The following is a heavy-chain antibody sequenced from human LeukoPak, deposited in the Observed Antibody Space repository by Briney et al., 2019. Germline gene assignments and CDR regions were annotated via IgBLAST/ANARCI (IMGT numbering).Heavy chain of an antibody. D-gene: IGHD3-22*01. CDR1: GYTFTGYY. V-gene: IGHV1-2*02. CDR3: ARGSPSRYHYDRSGYYGGYFDS. J-gene: IGHJ4*02. CDR2: INPNSGGT. Sequence: ASVKVSCKASGYTFTGYYMHWVRQAPGQGLEWMGWINPNSGGTNYAQKFQGRVTMTRDTSISTAYMELRSLRSDDTAVYYCARGSPSRYHYDRSGYYGGYFDSWGQGTLVTVSS.